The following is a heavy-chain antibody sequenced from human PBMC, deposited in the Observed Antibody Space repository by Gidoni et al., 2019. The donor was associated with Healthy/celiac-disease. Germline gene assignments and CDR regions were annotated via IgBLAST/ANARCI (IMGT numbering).Heavy chain of an antibody. V-gene: IGHV4-59*01. CDR3: ARGSDYYDSSGYSTNWFDP. J-gene: IGHJ5*02. D-gene: IGHD3-22*01. CDR2: IYYSGGT. CDR1: GGSISSYY. Sequence: QVQLQESGPGLVTPSEALSLTCTVTGGSISSYYWTWIRQPPGKGLEWIGYIYYSGGTNDNPSLKSRVTISVDTSKNQFSRKLSSVTAADTAVYYCARGSDYYDSSGYSTNWFDPWGQGTLVTVSS.